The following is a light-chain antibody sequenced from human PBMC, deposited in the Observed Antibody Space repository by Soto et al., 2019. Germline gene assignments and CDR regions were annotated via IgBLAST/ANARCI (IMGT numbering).Light chain of an antibody. CDR1: QSVSGNY. Sequence: IALSNAAVTLSPTTLDTATLSCRASQSVSGNYLAWYQQKPGQAPRLLIYDASSRATGIPDRLSGGGSGTDFTLTISRLEPEDFAVYYCQQFSSYLINFGGGTKVDIK. J-gene: IGKJ4*01. V-gene: IGKV3-20*01. CDR3: QQFSSYLIN. CDR2: DAS.